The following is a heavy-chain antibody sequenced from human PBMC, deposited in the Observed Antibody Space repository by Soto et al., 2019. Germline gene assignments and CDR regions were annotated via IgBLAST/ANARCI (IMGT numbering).Heavy chain of an antibody. J-gene: IGHJ6*02. CDR1: GFSLSTSGVG. Sequence: QITLRQSGPTLVKPTQTLTLTCTFSGFSLSTSGVGVAWIRQPPGKALESLALIYWDDDKRYRPSLKSRLTFPQDTSKIQLVLTLTTMDPVDTATDFCAHSFGVAVMGYYHHAVDVWGQGTAVTVSS. D-gene: IGHD3-3*01. CDR2: IYWDDDK. V-gene: IGHV2-5*02. CDR3: AHSFGVAVMGYYHHAVDV.